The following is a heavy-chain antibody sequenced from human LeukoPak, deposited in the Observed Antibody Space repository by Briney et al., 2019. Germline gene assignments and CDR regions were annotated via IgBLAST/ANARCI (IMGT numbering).Heavy chain of an antibody. CDR1: GDSVSGNSTA. CDR3: ARGGQGDGYSADEAFDF. D-gene: IGHD5-24*01. V-gene: IGHV6-1*01. Sequence: SQTLSLTCAISGDSVSGNSTAYNWIRQSPSRGLEWLGRTYYRSKWYNEYAVSVKSRITINPDTSKNQLSLQLNSVTPDDTAVYYCARGGQGDGYSADEAFDFWGQGTMVTVSS. J-gene: IGHJ3*01. CDR2: TYYRSKWYN.